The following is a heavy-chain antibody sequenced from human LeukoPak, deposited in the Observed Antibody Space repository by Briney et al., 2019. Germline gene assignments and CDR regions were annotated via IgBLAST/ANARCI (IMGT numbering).Heavy chain of an antibody. J-gene: IGHJ2*01. CDR2: IYYSGST. D-gene: IGHD3-16*01. Sequence: SETLSLTCTVSGGSISSYYWSWIRQPPGKGLEWIGYIYYSGSTNYNPSLKSRVTISVDTSKNQFSLKLSSVTAADTAVYYCARDDMGPFDLWGRGTLVTVSS. CDR3: ARDDMGPFDL. V-gene: IGHV4-59*01. CDR1: GGSISSYY.